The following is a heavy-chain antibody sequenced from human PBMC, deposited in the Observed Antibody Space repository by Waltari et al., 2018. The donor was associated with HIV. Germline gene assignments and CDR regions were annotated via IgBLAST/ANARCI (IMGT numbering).Heavy chain of an antibody. CDR3: ATDSSSWYGFDY. J-gene: IGHJ4*02. CDR2: IYSGGST. D-gene: IGHD6-13*01. V-gene: IGHV3-53*01. CDR1: GFTVSSHY. Sequence: EVQLVESGGGLIQPGESLRLSCAASGFTVSSHYLSWVRQAPGKGLEWVSVIYSGGSTYYADSVKGRFTISRDNSKNTLYLQMNSLRAEDTAVYYCATDSSSWYGFDYWGQGTLVTVSS.